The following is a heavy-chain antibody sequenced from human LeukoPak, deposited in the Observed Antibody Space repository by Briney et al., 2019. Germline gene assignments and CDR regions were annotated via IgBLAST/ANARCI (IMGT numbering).Heavy chain of an antibody. CDR3: ARLVGWSRNYYFDY. Sequence: SETLSLTCTVSGGSISSYYWSWIRQPPGKGLEWIGYIYYSGTTNYNPSLKSRVTISVDTSKNQFSLKLTSVTAADAAVYYCARLVGWSRNYYFDYWGQGTLVTVSS. J-gene: IGHJ4*02. D-gene: IGHD6-19*01. CDR1: GGSISSYY. V-gene: IGHV4-59*08. CDR2: IYYSGTT.